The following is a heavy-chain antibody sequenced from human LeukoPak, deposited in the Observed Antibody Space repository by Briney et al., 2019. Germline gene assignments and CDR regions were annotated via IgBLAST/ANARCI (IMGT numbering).Heavy chain of an antibody. J-gene: IGHJ4*02. CDR2: IKSKTDGGTT. CDR1: GFTFSSYG. D-gene: IGHD2-15*01. Sequence: GGSLRLSCAASGFTFSSYGMTWVRQAPGKGLEWVGRIKSKTDGGTTDYAAPVKGRFTISRDDSKNALYLQMNSLKIEDTAVYYCTTSLTSGAYIDYWGQGTLVTVFS. CDR3: TTSLTSGAYIDY. V-gene: IGHV3-15*01.